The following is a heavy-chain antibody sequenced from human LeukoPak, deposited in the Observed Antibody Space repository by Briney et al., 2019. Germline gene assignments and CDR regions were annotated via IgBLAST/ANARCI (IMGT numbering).Heavy chain of an antibody. CDR2: IYTSGST. J-gene: IGHJ4*02. D-gene: IGHD5-12*01. Sequence: SETLSLTCTVSGGSISSGSYYWSWIRQPAGKGLEWIGRIYTSGSTNYNPSLKSRVTISVDTSKNQFSLKLSSVTAADTAVYYCAREYSGYDLHHDYWGQGTLVTVSS. CDR3: AREYSGYDLHHDY. V-gene: IGHV4-61*02. CDR1: GGSISSGSYY.